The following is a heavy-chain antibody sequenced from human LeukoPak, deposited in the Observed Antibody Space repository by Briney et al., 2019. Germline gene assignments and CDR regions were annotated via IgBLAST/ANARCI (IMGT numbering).Heavy chain of an antibody. CDR1: GFTFSSYE. CDR3: ARDRYDFWSGYSLNWFDP. D-gene: IGHD3-3*01. CDR2: ISSSGSTI. J-gene: IGHJ5*02. V-gene: IGHV3-48*03. Sequence: PGGSLRLSCAASGFTFSSYEMNWVRQAPGKGLEWVSYISSSGSTIYYADSVKGRFTISRDNAKNSPYLQMNSLRAEDTAVYYCARDRYDFWSGYSLNWFDPWGQGTLVTVSS.